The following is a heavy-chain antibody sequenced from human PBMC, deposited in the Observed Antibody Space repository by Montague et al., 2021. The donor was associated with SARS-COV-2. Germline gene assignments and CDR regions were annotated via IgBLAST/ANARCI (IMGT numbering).Heavy chain of an antibody. CDR2: IWYDGSNK. D-gene: IGHD2-21*02. CDR1: GFAFSSYG. V-gene: IGHV3-33*01. Sequence: FLRLSCAASGFAFSSYGMHWVRQAPGKGLEWVAVIWYDGSNKYYADSVKGRFTISRDNSKNTLYLQMNSLRAEDTAVYYCARDRYAYCGGDCYSTGQDAFDIWGQGTMVTVSS. CDR3: ARDRYAYCGGDCYSTGQDAFDI. J-gene: IGHJ3*02.